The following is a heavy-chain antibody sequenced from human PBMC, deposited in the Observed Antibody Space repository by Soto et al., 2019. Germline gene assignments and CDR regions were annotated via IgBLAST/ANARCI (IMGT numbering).Heavy chain of an antibody. V-gene: IGHV2-5*02. D-gene: IGHD2-2*01. CDR1: GFSLSTSGVG. J-gene: IGHJ5*02. CDR3: AHRHAVVPAAPGENWFDP. Sequence: SGPTLVKPTQTLTLTCTFSGFSLSTSGVGVGWIRQPPGKALEWLALIYWDDDKRYSPSLKSRLTITKDTSKNQVVLTMANMDPVDTATYYCAHRHAVVPAAPGENWFDPWGQGTLVTVSS. CDR2: IYWDDDK.